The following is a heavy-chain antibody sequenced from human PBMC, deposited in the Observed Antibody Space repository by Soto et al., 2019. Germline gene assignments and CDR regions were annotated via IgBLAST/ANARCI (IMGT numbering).Heavy chain of an antibody. V-gene: IGHV4-30-2*06. Sequence: SETLSLTCAVSGGSISSSGYSWNWIRQSPGKGLEWIGYIYHSGSTNYNPSLRSRVTISLDGSKNQFSLKLTSVTAADTAVYYCARGSVYVLWSGYFGFWGQGSLVTVSS. CDR2: IYHSGST. CDR1: GGSISSSGYS. J-gene: IGHJ4*02. D-gene: IGHD3-3*01. CDR3: ARGSVYVLWSGYFGF.